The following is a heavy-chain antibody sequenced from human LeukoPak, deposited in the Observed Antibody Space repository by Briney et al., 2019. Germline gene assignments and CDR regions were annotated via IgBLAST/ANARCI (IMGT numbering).Heavy chain of an antibody. CDR3: ARDLNWRASIWYFDL. D-gene: IGHD3-9*01. CDR1: GGTFSSYA. V-gene: IGHV1-2*02. Sequence: ASVKVSCKASGGTFSSYAISWVRQAPGQGLEWMGWINPNTGDTNYAQTFQGRLTMTRDMSISTAYMELSRLTSEDTAVYFCARDLNWRASIWYFDLWGRGTLVTVSS. CDR2: INPNTGDT. J-gene: IGHJ2*01.